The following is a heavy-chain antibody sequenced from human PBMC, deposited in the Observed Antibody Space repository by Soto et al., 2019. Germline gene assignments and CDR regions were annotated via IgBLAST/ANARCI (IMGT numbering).Heavy chain of an antibody. D-gene: IGHD3-9*01. CDR3: ARSSGRPYDMLTYDAFDI. CDR1: GFTFSSYD. Sequence: GGSLRLSCAASGFTFSSYDMHWVRQATGKGLEWVSAIGTAGDTYYPGSVKGRFTISRENAKNSLYLQMNSLRAGDTAVYYCARSSGRPYDMLTYDAFDIWGQGTMVTVSS. J-gene: IGHJ3*02. V-gene: IGHV3-13*01. CDR2: IGTAGDT.